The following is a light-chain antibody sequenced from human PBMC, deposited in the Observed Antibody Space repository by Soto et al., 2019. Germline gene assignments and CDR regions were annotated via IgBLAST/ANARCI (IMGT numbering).Light chain of an antibody. Sequence: EIVMTQSPATLSVSPGERATLSCRASQSVSRHLAWYQQKPGQPPRLLIYDASTRATGVPARFGGSGSGTEFTLTISGLQSEDFAVYYCQQYGDWPPDTFGQGTKVEI. CDR1: QSVSRH. V-gene: IGKV3-15*01. J-gene: IGKJ2*01. CDR2: DAS. CDR3: QQYGDWPPDT.